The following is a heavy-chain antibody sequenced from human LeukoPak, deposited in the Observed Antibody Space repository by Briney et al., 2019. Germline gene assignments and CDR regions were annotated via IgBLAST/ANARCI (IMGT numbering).Heavy chain of an antibody. CDR3: ARERTLNDILTPYGMDV. J-gene: IGHJ6*02. CDR2: ISSSGSTI. V-gene: IGHV3-11*01. D-gene: IGHD3-9*01. CDR1: GFTFSDYY. Sequence: GGSLRLSCAASGFTFSDYYMSWIRQAPGKGLEWVSYISSSGSTIYYADSVKGRFTISRDNAKNSLYLQMNSLRAEDTAVYYCARERTLNDILTPYGMDVWGQGTTVTVS.